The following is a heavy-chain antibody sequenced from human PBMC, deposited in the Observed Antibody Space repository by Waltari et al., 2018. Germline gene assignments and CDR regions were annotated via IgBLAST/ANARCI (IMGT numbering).Heavy chain of an antibody. V-gene: IGHV4-34*01. CDR3: ARPNRPYYDFWSGPLYYFDY. CDR2: INHSGST. CDR1: GGSFSGYY. J-gene: IGHJ4*02. Sequence: QVQLQQWGAGLLKPSETLSLTCAVYGGSFSGYYWSWIRQPPGKGLEWIGEINHSGSTNYNPSLKSRVTISVDTSKNQFSLKLSSVTAADTAVYYCARPNRPYYDFWSGPLYYFDYWGQGTLVTVSS. D-gene: IGHD3-3*01.